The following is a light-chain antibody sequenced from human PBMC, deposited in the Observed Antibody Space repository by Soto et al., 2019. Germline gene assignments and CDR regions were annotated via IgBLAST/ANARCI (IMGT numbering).Light chain of an antibody. CDR1: SYNIGAGYD. V-gene: IGLV1-40*01. CDR3: QSYASSLSGSV. Sequence: QSVLTQPPSVSGAPGQRVTVSCTGSSYNIGAGYDVHWYQQLPGTATKLLIYSNTNRPSGVPDRCSGSKSGTSASLAITGLQAEDEADYYCQSYASSLSGSVFGGGTKLTVL. J-gene: IGLJ3*02. CDR2: SNT.